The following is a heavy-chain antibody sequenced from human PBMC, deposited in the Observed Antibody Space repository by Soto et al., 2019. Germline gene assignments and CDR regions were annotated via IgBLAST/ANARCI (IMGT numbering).Heavy chain of an antibody. CDR1: GYTITGYV. CDR3: ARDPSYYGMDV. CDR2: INAGNGNT. J-gene: IGHJ6*02. Sequence: ALVKVSCKASGYTITGYVIHCVRQAPGQRLEWMGWINAGNGNTKYSQKFQSRVTITRDTSASTAYMELSSLRSEDTAVYYCARDPSYYGMDVWGQGTTVTVSS. V-gene: IGHV1-3*01.